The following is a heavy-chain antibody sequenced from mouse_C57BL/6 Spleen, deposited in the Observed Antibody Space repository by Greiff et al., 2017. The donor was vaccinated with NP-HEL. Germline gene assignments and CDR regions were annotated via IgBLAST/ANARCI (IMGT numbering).Heavy chain of an antibody. CDR3: AREDSNFWYFDV. Sequence: VQLKESGPELVKPGASVKMSCKASGYTFTDYNMHWVKQSHGKSLEWIGYINPNNGGTSYNQKFKGKATLTVNKSSSTAYMELRSLTSEDSAVYYCAREDSNFWYFDVWGTGTTVTVSS. CDR2: INPNNGGT. D-gene: IGHD2-5*01. J-gene: IGHJ1*03. V-gene: IGHV1-22*01. CDR1: GYTFTDYN.